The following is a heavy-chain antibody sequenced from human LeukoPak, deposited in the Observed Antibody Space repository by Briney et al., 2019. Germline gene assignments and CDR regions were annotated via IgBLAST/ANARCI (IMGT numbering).Heavy chain of an antibody. V-gene: IGHV1-8*01. Sequence: ASVTVTFKSSGYTFTSYDINWVRQPTGQGLEWMGWINPNSGNTRYAQKFQGSVIMTRNTSISTAYMELSSLRSEDTAVYYCASSVLSDIVATLVGAFNWVDPWGQGTLVTVSS. D-gene: IGHD5-12*01. J-gene: IGHJ5*02. CDR1: GYTFTSYD. CDR2: INPNSGNT. CDR3: ASSVLSDIVATLVGAFNWVDP.